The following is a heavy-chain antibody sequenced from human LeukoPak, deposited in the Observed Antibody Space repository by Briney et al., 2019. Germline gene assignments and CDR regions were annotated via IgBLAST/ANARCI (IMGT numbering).Heavy chain of an antibody. CDR1: GFTFSSYW. CDR3: ARDAPQVVVAATPVYYYMDV. J-gene: IGHJ6*03. D-gene: IGHD2-15*01. V-gene: IGHV3-7*01. Sequence: PGGSLRLSCAASGFTFSSYWMSWVRQAPGKGLEWVANIKQDGSEKYYVDSVKGRFTISRDNAKNSLYLQMNSLRAEDTAVYYCARDAPQVVVAATPVYYYMDVWGKGTTVTVSS. CDR2: IKQDGSEK.